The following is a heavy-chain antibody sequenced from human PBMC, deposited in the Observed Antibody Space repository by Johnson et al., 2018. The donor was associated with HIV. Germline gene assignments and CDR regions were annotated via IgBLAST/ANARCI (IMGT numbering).Heavy chain of an antibody. J-gene: IGHJ3*02. V-gene: IGHV3-11*01. CDR3: TTDPLAVAPYGDDAFDI. CDR1: GFTFSDYY. D-gene: IGHD6-19*01. Sequence: QVQLVESGGGLVKPGGSLRLSCAASGFTFSDYYMSWIRQAPGKGLEWVSYISSSGSTIYYADSVKGRFTISRDNAKNSVYLQMNSLRAEDTAVYYCTTDPLAVAPYGDDAFDIWGQGTMVTVSS. CDR2: ISSSGSTI.